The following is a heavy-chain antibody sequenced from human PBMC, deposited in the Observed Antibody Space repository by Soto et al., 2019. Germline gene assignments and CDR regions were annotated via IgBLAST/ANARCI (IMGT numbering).Heavy chain of an antibody. CDR3: ARLKRDGYNYSPLYY. CDR2: IYPGDSDT. Sequence: GVSLKISSKGFEYSFTNYWIGWVSQMHGKGLEWMGIIYPGDSDTRYSPSFQGQVTISADKSISTAYLQWSSLKASDTAMYYCARLKRDGYNYSPLYYWGQGTLVTVS. D-gene: IGHD5-12*01. V-gene: IGHV5-51*01. CDR1: EYSFTNYW. J-gene: IGHJ4*02.